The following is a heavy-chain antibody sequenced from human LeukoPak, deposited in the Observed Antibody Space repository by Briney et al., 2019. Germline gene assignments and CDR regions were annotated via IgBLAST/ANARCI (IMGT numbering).Heavy chain of an antibody. Sequence: ASVKVSCKASGYTFTGYYMHWVRQAPGQGLEWMGWINPNSGGTNYAQKFQGWVTMTRDTSISTAYMELSRLSSDDTAVYYCARERDIVASYYFDYWGQGTLVTVSS. CDR2: INPNSGGT. V-gene: IGHV1-2*04. CDR1: GYTFTGYY. D-gene: IGHD5-12*01. CDR3: ARERDIVASYYFDY. J-gene: IGHJ4*02.